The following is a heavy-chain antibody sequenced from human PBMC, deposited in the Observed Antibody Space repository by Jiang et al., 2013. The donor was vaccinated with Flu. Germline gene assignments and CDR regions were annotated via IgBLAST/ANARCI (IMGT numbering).Heavy chain of an antibody. CDR3: ARLCIAVAGEKGGWFDP. CDR1: SSSNW. V-gene: IGHV4-4*02. J-gene: IGHJ5*02. Sequence: SSSNWWSWVRPAPTEGAWSGLGKSIIWEHQLQPSLKSRVTISVDKSKNQFSLKLSSVTAADTAVYYCARLCIAVAGEKGGWFDPWGQGTLVTVSS. D-gene: IGHD6-19*01. CDR2: SIIWEH.